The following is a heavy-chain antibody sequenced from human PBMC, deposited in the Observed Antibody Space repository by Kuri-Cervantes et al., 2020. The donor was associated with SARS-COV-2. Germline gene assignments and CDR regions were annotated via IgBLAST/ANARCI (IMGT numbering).Heavy chain of an antibody. CDR1: GFTFSTFR. Sequence: GESLKISCAASGFTFSTFRLNWVRRAPGKGLEWVSSISSSSNSIYYADSVKGRFTISRDNAKNLLFLQMNNLRAEDTAVYYCARDSSGWLFDFWGQGTLVTVSS. CDR2: ISSSSNSI. CDR3: ARDSSGWLFDF. V-gene: IGHV3-21*06. J-gene: IGHJ4*02. D-gene: IGHD6-19*01.